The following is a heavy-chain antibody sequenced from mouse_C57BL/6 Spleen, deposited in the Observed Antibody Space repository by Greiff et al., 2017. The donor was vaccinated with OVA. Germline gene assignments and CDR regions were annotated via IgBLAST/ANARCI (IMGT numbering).Heavy chain of an antibody. CDR2: INPGSGGT. V-gene: IGHV1-54*01. J-gene: IGHJ4*01. CDR3: ARSGEDYYGSSYGAMDY. CDR1: GYAFTNYL. Sequence: QVQLKQSGAELVRPGTSVKVSCKASGYAFTNYLIEWVKQRPGQGLEWIGVINPGSGGTNYNEKFKGKATLTADKSSSTAYMQLSSLTSEDSAVYFCARSGEDYYGSSYGAMDYWGQGTSVTVSS. D-gene: IGHD1-1*01.